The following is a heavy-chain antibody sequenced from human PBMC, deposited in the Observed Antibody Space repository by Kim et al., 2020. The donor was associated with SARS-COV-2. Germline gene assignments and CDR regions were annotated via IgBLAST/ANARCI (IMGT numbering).Heavy chain of an antibody. CDR2: ISYDGSDK. CDR3: ARDEAGSLGDY. J-gene: IGHJ4*02. D-gene: IGHD1-26*01. V-gene: IGHV3-33*05. CDR1: GFSFSIYG. Sequence: GGSLRLSCAASGFSFSIYGMHWVRQAPGKGLEWVAVISYDGSDKYYADSVKDRFTISRDNSKNTLYLQMNSLRPEDTAVYYCARDEAGSLGDYWGQGTLV.